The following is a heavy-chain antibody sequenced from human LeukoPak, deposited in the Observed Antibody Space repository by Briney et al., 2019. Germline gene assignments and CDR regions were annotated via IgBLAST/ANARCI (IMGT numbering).Heavy chain of an antibody. Sequence: GGSLRLSCAASGFTFSLYWMNWVRRAPGKGLEWVANIKQDGSEKNYVDSVKGRFTVSRDNAKNSLYLQMNNLRVEDTAMYYCAGGTGFIIKDWGQGTLVTVSS. CDR1: GFTFSLYW. J-gene: IGHJ4*02. V-gene: IGHV3-7*03. CDR2: IKQDGSEK. CDR3: AGGTGFIIKD. D-gene: IGHD3-9*01.